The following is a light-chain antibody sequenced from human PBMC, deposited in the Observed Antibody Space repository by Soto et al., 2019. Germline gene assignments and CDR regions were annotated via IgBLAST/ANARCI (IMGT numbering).Light chain of an antibody. CDR3: QQYNSYSRT. J-gene: IGKJ1*01. Sequence: DIQMTQSPSTLSASVGARVTITCRASQSISSWLAWYQQKPGKAPKLLIYKASSLESGVPSRFSGSGSGTELTITISSLQPDDFATYDGQQYNSYSRTFGQGTKGDIK. V-gene: IGKV1-5*03. CDR1: QSISSW. CDR2: KAS.